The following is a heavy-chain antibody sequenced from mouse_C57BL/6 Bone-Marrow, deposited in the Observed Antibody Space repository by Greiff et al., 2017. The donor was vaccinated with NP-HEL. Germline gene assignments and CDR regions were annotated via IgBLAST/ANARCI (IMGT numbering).Heavy chain of an antibody. CDR2: IDPENGDT. Sequence: EVQLQQSGAELVRPGASVKLSCTASGFNIKDDYMHWVKQRPEQGLEWIGWIDPENGDTEYASKFQGKATITADTSSNTAYLQLSSLTSEDTAVYYCTTTYYSNFLGYWSQGTTLTVSS. V-gene: IGHV14-4*01. D-gene: IGHD2-5*01. CDR3: TTTYYSNFLGY. J-gene: IGHJ2*01. CDR1: GFNIKDDY.